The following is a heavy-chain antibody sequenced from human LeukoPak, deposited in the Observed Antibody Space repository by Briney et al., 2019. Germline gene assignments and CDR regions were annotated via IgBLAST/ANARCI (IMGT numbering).Heavy chain of an antibody. CDR2: IYTSGIT. D-gene: IGHD2-2*01. CDR1: GFTISDNY. CDR3: ARDWPHCSSTSCYFYMDV. V-gene: IGHV3-66*03. J-gene: IGHJ6*03. Sequence: QPGGPLRLSCEASGFTISDNYVTWVRQAPGKGLEWVSVIYTSGITYFADSVKGRFSISRDNSKNTVYLQMNSLRGEDSAVYYCARDWPHCSSTSCYFYMDVWGRGTTVTVSS.